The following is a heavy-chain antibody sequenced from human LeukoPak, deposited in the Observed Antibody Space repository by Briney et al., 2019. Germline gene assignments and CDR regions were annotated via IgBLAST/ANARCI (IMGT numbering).Heavy chain of an antibody. Sequence: GESLKISCKGSGYSFTNYWIGWVRQMPGKGLEWMGIIYPGDSDTRYSPSFQGQVTISADKSISTAYLQWSSLKASDTAMYYCARHEGVVVRGVITPSFDYWGQGTLVTVSS. CDR3: ARHEGVVVRGVITPSFDY. J-gene: IGHJ4*02. CDR2: IYPGDSDT. D-gene: IGHD3-10*01. CDR1: GYSFTNYW. V-gene: IGHV5-51*01.